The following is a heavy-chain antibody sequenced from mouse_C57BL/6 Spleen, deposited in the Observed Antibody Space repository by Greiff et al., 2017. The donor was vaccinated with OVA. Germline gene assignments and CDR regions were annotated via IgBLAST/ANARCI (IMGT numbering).Heavy chain of an antibody. Sequence: EVMLVESGGGLVQPGGSLKLSCAASGFTFSDYYMYWVRQTPEKRLEWVAYISNGGGSTYYPDTVKGRFTISRDNAKNTLYLQMSRLKSEDTAMYYCARQLGHRYFDYWGQGTTLTVSS. V-gene: IGHV5-12*01. CDR1: GFTFSDYY. J-gene: IGHJ2*01. CDR3: ARQLGHRYFDY. CDR2: ISNGGGST. D-gene: IGHD4-1*01.